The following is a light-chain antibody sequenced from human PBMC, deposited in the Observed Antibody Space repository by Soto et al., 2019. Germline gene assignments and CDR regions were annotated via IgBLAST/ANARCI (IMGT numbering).Light chain of an antibody. J-gene: IGKJ1*01. V-gene: IGKV3-20*01. CDR2: GAS. CDR3: QQYGNSPQT. Sequence: EIVLTQSPGTLSLSPGERATLSCRASQSFSSSSLGWYQQKPGQAPRLLIYGASNRATGIPARFSGSGSGPDFTLTISRLEPEDFAVYYCQQYGNSPQTFGPGTKVEIK. CDR1: QSFSSSS.